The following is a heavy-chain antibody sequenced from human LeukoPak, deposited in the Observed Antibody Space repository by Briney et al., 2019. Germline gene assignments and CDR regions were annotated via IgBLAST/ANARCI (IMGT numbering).Heavy chain of an antibody. J-gene: IGHJ4*02. Sequence: GGSLRLSCAASGFTFSSYPMSWVRQAPGKGLEWVADMSPDGSDKTYVDSVKGRLTISRDNAKQSLYLQMDSLTAEDTAVYYCVTSWCRQQRDYWGQGTLVTVSS. D-gene: IGHD2-8*01. V-gene: IGHV3-7*01. CDR2: MSPDGSDK. CDR3: VTSWCRQQRDY. CDR1: GFTFSSYP.